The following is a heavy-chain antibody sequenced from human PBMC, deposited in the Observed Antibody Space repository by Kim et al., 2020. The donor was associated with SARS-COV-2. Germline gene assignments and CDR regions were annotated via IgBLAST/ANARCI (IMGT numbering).Heavy chain of an antibody. CDR3: ASFGNVTTAFFDY. Sequence: GGSLRLSCAASGFTFSSYSMNWVRQAPGKGLEWVSSISSSSSYIYYADSVKGRFTISRDNAKNSLYLQMNSLRAEDTAVYYCASFGNVTTAFFDYWGQGTLVTVSS. V-gene: IGHV3-21*01. CDR2: ISSSSSYI. D-gene: IGHD4-17*01. J-gene: IGHJ4*02. CDR1: GFTFSSYS.